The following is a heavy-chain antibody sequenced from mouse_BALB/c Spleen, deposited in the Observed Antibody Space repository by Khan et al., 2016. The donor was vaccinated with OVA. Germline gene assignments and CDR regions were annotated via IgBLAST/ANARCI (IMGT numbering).Heavy chain of an antibody. J-gene: IGHJ4*01. Sequence: QVQLKESGPGRVAPSQSLSITCTIPGFSLTNYGVHWVRQPPGKGLEWLGVIWRVGSTTYNAALKSRLSISKDNSKSQVFLKMNSLQTDDTAMYYCARQPYYHYYIMDYWGQGTSVTVSS. D-gene: IGHD2-10*01. V-gene: IGHV2-6-1*01. CDR3: ARQPYYHYYIMDY. CDR2: IWRVGST. CDR1: GFSLTNYG.